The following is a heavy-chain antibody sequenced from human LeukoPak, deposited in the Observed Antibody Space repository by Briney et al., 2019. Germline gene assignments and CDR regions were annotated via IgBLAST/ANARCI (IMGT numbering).Heavy chain of an antibody. V-gene: IGHV3-20*04. CDR3: ARVSDISVAAYFDY. J-gene: IGHJ4*02. CDR2: INWNGGRI. CDR1: GFTFDDYA. Sequence: GGSLRLSCAASGFTFDDYAMHWVRQPPGKGLEWVSGINWNGGRIGYADSLKGRFTISRDNAKNSLYLQMNSLRAEDTAFYYCARVSDISVAAYFDYWGQGTLVTVSS. D-gene: IGHD6-19*01.